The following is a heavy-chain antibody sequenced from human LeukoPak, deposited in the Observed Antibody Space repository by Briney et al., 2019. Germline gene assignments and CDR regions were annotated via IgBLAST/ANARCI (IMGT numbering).Heavy chain of an antibody. J-gene: IGHJ4*02. CDR1: GFTFSSYA. V-gene: IGHV3-30*04. CDR3: ARDGLYDILTGYSPNYFDY. D-gene: IGHD3-9*01. Sequence: GGSLRLSCAASGFTFSSYAMHWVRQAPGKGLEWVAVISYDGSNKYYADSVKGRFTISRDNSKNTLYLQMNSLRAEDTAVYYCARDGLYDILTGYSPNYFDYWGQGTLVTVSS. CDR2: ISYDGSNK.